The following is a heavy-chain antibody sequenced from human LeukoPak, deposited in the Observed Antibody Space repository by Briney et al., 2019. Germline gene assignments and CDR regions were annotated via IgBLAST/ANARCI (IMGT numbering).Heavy chain of an antibody. J-gene: IGHJ2*01. Sequence: SETLSLTCTVSGGSISAYYWSWIRQPPGKGLEWIGYIYYSGSTNYSPSLKSRLTISVDTSKNQFSLKLSSVTAADTAVYYCARTYGSSGLGYFDLWGRGTLVTVSS. CDR2: IYYSGST. V-gene: IGHV4-59*01. CDR3: ARTYGSSGLGYFDL. D-gene: IGHD6-13*01. CDR1: GGSISAYY.